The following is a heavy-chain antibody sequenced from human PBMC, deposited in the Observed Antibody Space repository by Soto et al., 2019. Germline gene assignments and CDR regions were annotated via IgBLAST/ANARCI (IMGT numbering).Heavy chain of an antibody. CDR1: GYTFTSYA. J-gene: IGHJ5*02. CDR3: ASEPPCGGVCYEHWVDP. Sequence: QVQLVQSGAEVKKPGASVRVSCRTSGYTFTSYAIHWVRQAPGQGLEWMAWSNIGNGNTKYSQKFQGRVTVSRDTAPSTSSRELCSLRSEATAVYCWASEPPCGGVCYEHWVDPWGQGPLVTVSS. D-gene: IGHD2-21*02. CDR2: SNIGNGNT. V-gene: IGHV1-3*04.